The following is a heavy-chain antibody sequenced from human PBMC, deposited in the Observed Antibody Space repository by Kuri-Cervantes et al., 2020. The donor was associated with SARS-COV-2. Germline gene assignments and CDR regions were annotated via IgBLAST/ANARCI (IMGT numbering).Heavy chain of an antibody. CDR1: GYTFTSYG. Sequence: ASVKVSCKASGYTFTSYGISWVRQAPGQGLEWMGWISAYNGNTNYAQKLQGRVTMTTDTSTSTAYMELRSLRSDDTAVYYCARDARSDSNYSWFDPWGQGTLVTVSS. J-gene: IGHJ5*02. CDR2: ISAYNGNT. D-gene: IGHD4-11*01. CDR3: ARDARSDSNYSWFDP. V-gene: IGHV1-18*01.